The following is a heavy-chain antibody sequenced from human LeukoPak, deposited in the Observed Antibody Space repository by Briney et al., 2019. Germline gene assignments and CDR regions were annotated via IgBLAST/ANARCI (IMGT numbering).Heavy chain of an antibody. CDR3: ARFDTPDFRIAVAGRFDY. D-gene: IGHD6-19*01. Sequence: GESLKTSCKGSGYSFTSYWIGWVRQMPGKGLEWMGIIYPGDSDTRYSPSFQGQVTISADKSISTAYLQWSSLKASDTAMYYCARFDTPDFRIAVAGRFDYWGQGTLVTVSS. CDR2: IYPGDSDT. CDR1: GYSFTSYW. J-gene: IGHJ4*02. V-gene: IGHV5-51*01.